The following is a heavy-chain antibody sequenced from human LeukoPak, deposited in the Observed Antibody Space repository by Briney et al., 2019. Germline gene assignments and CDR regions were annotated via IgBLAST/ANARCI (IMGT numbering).Heavy chain of an antibody. Sequence: EWVSSISSTSSYIYYADSVKGRFTISRDNAKNSLYLQMNSLRAEDTAVYYCARVGAMAYNWGQGTLVTVSS. J-gene: IGHJ4*02. D-gene: IGHD5-18*01. CDR2: ISSTSSYI. CDR3: ARVGAMAYN. V-gene: IGHV3-21*01.